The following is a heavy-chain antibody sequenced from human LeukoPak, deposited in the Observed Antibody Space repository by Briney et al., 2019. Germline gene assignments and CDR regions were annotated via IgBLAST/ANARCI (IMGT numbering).Heavy chain of an antibody. Sequence: ASVKVSCKASGYTFTSYDINWVRQAPGQGLEWMGWSSAYNGNTNYAQKLQGRVTMTTDTSTSTAYMELRSLRSDDTAVYYCARDLSFRSGVVFISHYYYYGMDVWGQGTTVTVSS. CDR3: ARDLSFRSGVVFISHYYYYGMDV. CDR1: GYTFTSYD. V-gene: IGHV1-18*01. D-gene: IGHD3-3*01. J-gene: IGHJ6*02. CDR2: SSAYNGNT.